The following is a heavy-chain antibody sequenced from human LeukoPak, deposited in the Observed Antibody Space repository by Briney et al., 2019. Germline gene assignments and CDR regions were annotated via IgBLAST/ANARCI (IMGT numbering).Heavy chain of an antibody. Sequence: SETLSLTCTVSGGSVSSSGSYWAWIRQPPRKGLEWIGGIHYSGGTNYNPSLKSRITMSVDTSKNQFSLKLSSVTAADTSVYYCARRGPGSGWSFDYWGQGTLVTVSS. J-gene: IGHJ4*02. V-gene: IGHV4-39*01. CDR1: GGSVSSSGSY. D-gene: IGHD6-19*01. CDR3: ARRGPGSGWSFDY. CDR2: IHYSGGT.